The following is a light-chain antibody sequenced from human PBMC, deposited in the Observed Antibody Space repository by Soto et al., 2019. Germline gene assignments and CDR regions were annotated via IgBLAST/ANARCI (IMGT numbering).Light chain of an antibody. V-gene: IGKV3-15*01. CDR3: QQNNNWPRT. Sequence: EIVMTQSPDTLSVSPGERATLSCRASQSVSSNLARYPQRPGQAPRLLIYGASTRASGIPTRFVGSGSGTAFTLTISSLQSEDFAVYYCQQNNNWPRTFGQGTKVDIK. J-gene: IGKJ1*01. CDR1: QSVSSN. CDR2: GAS.